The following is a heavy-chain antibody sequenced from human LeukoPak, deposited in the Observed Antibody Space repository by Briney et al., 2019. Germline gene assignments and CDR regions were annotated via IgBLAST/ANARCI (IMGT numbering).Heavy chain of an antibody. V-gene: IGHV1-8*02. CDR3: ARGGTVTKIYYYYYMDV. Sequence: ASVKVSCKASGGTFSSYAISWVRQAPGQGLEWRGWMNPNSGNTGYAQKFQGRVTMTRNTSISTAYMELSSLRSEDTAVYYCARGGTVTKIYYYYYMDVWGKGTTVTISS. J-gene: IGHJ6*03. CDR2: MNPNSGNT. CDR1: GGTFSSYA. D-gene: IGHD4-17*01.